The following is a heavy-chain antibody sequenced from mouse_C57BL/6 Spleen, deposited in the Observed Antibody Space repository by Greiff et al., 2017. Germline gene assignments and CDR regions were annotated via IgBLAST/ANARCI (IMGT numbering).Heavy chain of an antibody. V-gene: IGHV1-85*01. J-gene: IGHJ4*01. D-gene: IGHD2-4*01. CDR2: IYPRDGST. CDR1: GYTFTSYD. Sequence: QVHVKQSGPELVKPGASVKLSCKASGYTFTSYDINWVKQRPGQGLEWIGWIYPRDGSTKYNEKFKGKATLTVDTSSSTAYMELHSLTSEDSAVYFCASYDYDVDYAMDYWGQGTSVTVSS. CDR3: ASYDYDVDYAMDY.